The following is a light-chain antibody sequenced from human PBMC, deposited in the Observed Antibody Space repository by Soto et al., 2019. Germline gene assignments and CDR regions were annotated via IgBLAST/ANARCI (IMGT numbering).Light chain of an antibody. CDR1: QGIVTY. CDR2: GAS. Sequence: DIPMTQSPSSLSASVGDRVTITCRASQGIVTYLAWYQQKSGRPPKLLIYGASTLQSGVPSRFSGSGSGTDFTLTISNLQPEDVATYYCQKYYGAPFTFGPGTKVDI. V-gene: IGKV1-27*01. J-gene: IGKJ3*01. CDR3: QKYYGAPFT.